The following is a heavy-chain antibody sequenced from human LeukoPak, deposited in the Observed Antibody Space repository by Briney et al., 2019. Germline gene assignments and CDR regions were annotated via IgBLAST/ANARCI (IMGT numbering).Heavy chain of an antibody. CDR1: GFTFGDYA. Sequence: GRSLRLSCTASGFTFGDYAMSWVRQAPGKGLEWVGSIRSKAYGGTTEYAASVKGRFTISRDDSKSIAYLQMNSLKTEDTAVYYCTRGQVRITMVRGAPYYFDYWGQGTLVTVSS. V-gene: IGHV3-49*04. D-gene: IGHD3-10*01. CDR3: TRGQVRITMVRGAPYYFDY. J-gene: IGHJ4*02. CDR2: IRSKAYGGTT.